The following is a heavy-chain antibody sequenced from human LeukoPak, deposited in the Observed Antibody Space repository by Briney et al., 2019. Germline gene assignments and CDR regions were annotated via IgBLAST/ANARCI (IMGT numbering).Heavy chain of an antibody. D-gene: IGHD1-1*01. J-gene: IGHJ4*02. CDR3: ARRGPTGIDY. Sequence: SETLSLTCTVSNYSISTDYYWGRIRQPPGKGLEWIGTMYHSGSTYYNPSLKSRVTISVDTSKNQFSLKLSSVTAADTAVYYCARRGPTGIDYWGQGTLVTVSS. V-gene: IGHV4-38-2*02. CDR1: NYSISTDYY. CDR2: MYHSGST.